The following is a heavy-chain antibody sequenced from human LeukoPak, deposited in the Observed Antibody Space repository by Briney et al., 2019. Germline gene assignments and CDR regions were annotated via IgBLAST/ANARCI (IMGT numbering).Heavy chain of an antibody. CDR2: IYYSGST. CDR1: GGSISSSSYY. Sequence: SETLSLTCTVSGGSISSSSYYWGWIRQPPGKGLEWIGSIYYSGSTYYNPSLKSRVTISVDTSKNQFSLKLNSVTAADTAVYYCARHVRGSYFFDYWGQGTLVTVSS. D-gene: IGHD3-10*02. V-gene: IGHV4-39*01. J-gene: IGHJ4*02. CDR3: ARHVRGSYFFDY.